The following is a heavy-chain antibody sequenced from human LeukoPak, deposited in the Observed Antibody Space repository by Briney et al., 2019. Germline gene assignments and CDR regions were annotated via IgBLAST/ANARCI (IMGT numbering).Heavy chain of an antibody. V-gene: IGHV3-30*02. J-gene: IGHJ4*02. CDR3: ARSRDGYNPSFDY. CDR2: IRYDSSDK. D-gene: IGHD5-24*01. CDR1: GFTFNRYG. Sequence: GGSLRLSCTASGFTFNRYGMHWIRQPPGKGLEWVAYIRYDSSDKKYGGSVEGRLTISRDNSKNTLYLQMSSLRVEDTAVYYCARSRDGYNPSFDYWGQGTLVTVSS.